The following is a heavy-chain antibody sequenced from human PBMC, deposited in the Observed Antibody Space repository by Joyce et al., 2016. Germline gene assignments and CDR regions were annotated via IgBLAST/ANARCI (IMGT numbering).Heavy chain of an antibody. D-gene: IGHD1-1*01. CDR1: GFTFDTHS. V-gene: IGHV3-21*02. CDR2: FSRGGAYI. Sequence: EVRLVESGGGLVKPGESLRLSCSVSGFTFDTHSMHWVRQAPGKGLEGVSSFSRGGAYIYYADSLKGRFTISRDNTKDSLYLQMDSLKVEDTAVYYCAREGDTTEFDRWGQGTLVTVSS. J-gene: IGHJ5*02. CDR3: AREGDTTEFDR.